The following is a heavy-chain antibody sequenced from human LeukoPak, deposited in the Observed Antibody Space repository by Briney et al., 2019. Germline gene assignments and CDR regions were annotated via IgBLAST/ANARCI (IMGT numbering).Heavy chain of an antibody. CDR1: GYTFTSYY. V-gene: IGHV1-46*01. D-gene: IGHD3-10*01. CDR2: INPSGGST. CDR3: AGDGQYYYGSGSSFDY. J-gene: IGHJ4*02. Sequence: ASVKVSCKASGYTFTSYYMHWVRQAPGQGLEWMGIINPSGGSTSYAQKFQGRVTMTRDTSTSTVYMELSSLRSEDTAVYYCAGDGQYYYGSGSSFDYWGQGTLVTVSS.